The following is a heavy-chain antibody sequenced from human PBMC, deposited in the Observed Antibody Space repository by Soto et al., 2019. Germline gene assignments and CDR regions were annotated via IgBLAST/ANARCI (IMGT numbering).Heavy chain of an antibody. CDR2: IYDTGISGYTPST. J-gene: IGHJ6*02. V-gene: IGHV4-59*01. Sequence: SETLSPTCTFSGGSISSSYWSWIRRPPGKGLEWIAYIYDTGISGYTPSTSYNPSLKSRVTMSVDTSKSQFSLKLTSVTAADTAVYYCARGEDAFFYYGLDVWGQGLTVTVSS. CDR3: ARGEDAFFYYGLDV. CDR1: GGSISSSY.